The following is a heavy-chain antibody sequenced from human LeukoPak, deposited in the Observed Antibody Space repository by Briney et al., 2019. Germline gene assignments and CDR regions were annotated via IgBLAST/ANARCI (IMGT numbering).Heavy chain of an antibody. Sequence: KSSETLSLTCTVSGGSISSGGYYWNWIRQLPGKGLEWIGYIYNSGTTYYNPSLKSRVTVSVDTSKNQFSLILSSVTAADTAVYYCVRGSTLRHYQYWGQGTLVTVSS. CDR1: GGSISSGGYY. V-gene: IGHV4-31*03. CDR3: VRGSTLRHYQY. CDR2: IYNSGTT. J-gene: IGHJ4*02. D-gene: IGHD3-16*01.